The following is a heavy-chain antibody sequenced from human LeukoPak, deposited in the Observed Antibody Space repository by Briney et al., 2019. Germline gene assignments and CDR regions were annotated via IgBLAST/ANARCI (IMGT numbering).Heavy chain of an antibody. D-gene: IGHD6-19*01. J-gene: IGHJ6*03. CDR2: IYYSGST. CDR3: ARRTVAGLYYYYYYMDV. CDR1: GGSISSSSYY. Sequence: SETLSLTCTVSGGSISSSSYYWGWIRQPPGKGLEWIGSIYYSGSTYYNPSLKSRVTISVDTSKNQFSLKLSSVTVADTAVYYCARRTVAGLYYYYYYMDVWGKGTTVTVSS. V-gene: IGHV4-39*07.